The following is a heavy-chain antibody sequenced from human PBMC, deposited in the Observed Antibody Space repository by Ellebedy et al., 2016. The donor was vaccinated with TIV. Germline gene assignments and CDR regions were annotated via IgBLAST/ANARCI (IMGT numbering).Heavy chain of an antibody. CDR2: IYHSGST. CDR3: AGLFHWSGNDY. Sequence: GSLRLXCTVSGYSISSGYYWGWIRQPPGKGLEWIGSIYHSGSTYYNPSLKSRVTISVDTSKNQFSLKLSSVTAADTAVYYCAGLFHWSGNDYWGQGTLVTVSS. V-gene: IGHV4-38-2*02. D-gene: IGHD3-3*01. CDR1: GYSISSGYY. J-gene: IGHJ4*02.